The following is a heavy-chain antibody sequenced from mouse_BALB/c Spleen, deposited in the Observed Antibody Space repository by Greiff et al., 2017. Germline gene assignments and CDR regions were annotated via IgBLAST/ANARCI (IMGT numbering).Heavy chain of an antibody. CDR2: ISDGGSYT. D-gene: IGHD1-1*01. J-gene: IGHJ4*01. CDR3: ARDYGSSSDAMDY. Sequence: EVNLVESGGGLVKPGGSLKLSCAASGFTFSDYYMYWVRQTPEKRLEWVATISDGGSYTYYPDSVKGRFTISRDNAKNNLYLQMSSLKSEDTAMYYCARDYGSSSDAMDYWGQGTSVTVSS. CDR1: GFTFSDYY. V-gene: IGHV5-4*02.